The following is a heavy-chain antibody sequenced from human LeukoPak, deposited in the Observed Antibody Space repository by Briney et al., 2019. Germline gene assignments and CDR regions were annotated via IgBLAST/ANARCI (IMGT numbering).Heavy chain of an antibody. D-gene: IGHD6-6*01. CDR1: GYTFTSYD. V-gene: IGHV1-8*01. CDR2: MNPNSGNT. Sequence: ASVKVSCKASGYTFTSYDINWVRQAIGQGLEWMGWMNPNSGNTGYAQKFQGRVTMTRNTSISTAYMELSSLRSEDTAVYYCARGKIAAPPWFDPWGQGTLVTVSS. J-gene: IGHJ5*02. CDR3: ARGKIAAPPWFDP.